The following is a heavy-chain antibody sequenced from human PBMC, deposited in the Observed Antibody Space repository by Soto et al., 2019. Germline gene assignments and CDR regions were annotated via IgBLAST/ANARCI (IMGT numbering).Heavy chain of an antibody. CDR1: GGTFSSYA. Sequence: SVKVSCKASGGTFSSYAISWVRQAPGQGLEWMGGIIPIFGTANYAQRFQGRVTITADKSTSTAYMELSSLRSEDTAVYYCARMIGITIFGVVMDVWGQGTTVTVSS. J-gene: IGHJ6*02. CDR3: ARMIGITIFGVVMDV. V-gene: IGHV1-69*06. D-gene: IGHD3-3*01. CDR2: IIPIFGTA.